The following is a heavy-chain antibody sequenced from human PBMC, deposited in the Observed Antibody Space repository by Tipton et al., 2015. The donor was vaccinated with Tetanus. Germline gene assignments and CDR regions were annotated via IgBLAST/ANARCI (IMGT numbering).Heavy chain of an antibody. CDR2: IHPSGTT. CDR1: GASISGYY. D-gene: IGHD5-24*01. Sequence: TLSLTCTVSGASISGYYLTWIRQSPGKGLEWIGEIHPSGTTDYNPSLKSRVIISVDTSKNQFSLKLSSVTAADSALYFCARGTDAYKSGNYWGQGTLVTVSS. V-gene: IGHV4-34*01. CDR3: ARGTDAYKSGNY. J-gene: IGHJ4*01.